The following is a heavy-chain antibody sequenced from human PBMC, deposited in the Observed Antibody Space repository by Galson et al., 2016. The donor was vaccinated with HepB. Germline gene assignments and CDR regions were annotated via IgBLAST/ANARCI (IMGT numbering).Heavy chain of an antibody. CDR2: ISNSGDIV. Sequence: SLRLSCAASGFTFNTYAFNWVRQAPGKGLEWVSYISNSGDIVYYSDSVKGRFTILRENAKNSLFLQTNNLRAEDTAVYYCARLKMNAAWGQGTLVKVSS. J-gene: IGHJ5*02. V-gene: IGHV3-48*03. CDR3: ARLKMNAA. CDR1: GFTFNTYA. D-gene: IGHD2-8*01.